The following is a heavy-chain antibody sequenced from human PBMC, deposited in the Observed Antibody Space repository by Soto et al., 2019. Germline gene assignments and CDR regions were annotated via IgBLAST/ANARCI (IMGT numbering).Heavy chain of an antibody. CDR2: IRMRVNGSTT. CDR1: GFTFKDHY. CDR3: ARVSVVPISYYFDY. J-gene: IGHJ4*02. Sequence: PGGSLRLSCAASGFTFKDHYMDWVRQAPGKGLEWVGRIRMRVNGSTTQYAASVKGRFIISRDDSKNSLYLQMNSLRTEDTAVYYCARVSVVPISYYFDYWGRGTLVTVSS. V-gene: IGHV3-72*01. D-gene: IGHD3-22*01.